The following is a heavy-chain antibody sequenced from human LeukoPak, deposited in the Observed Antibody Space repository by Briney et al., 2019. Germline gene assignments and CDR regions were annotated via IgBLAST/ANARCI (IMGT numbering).Heavy chain of an antibody. D-gene: IGHD5-18*01. CDR1: GFIFSGSA. J-gene: IGHJ3*02. V-gene: IGHV3-73*01. CDR2: IRSKANSYAT. Sequence: GGSLRLSCAASGFIFSGSAMHWVRQASGKGLEWVGRIRSKANSYATTYAESVKGRFTISRDDSKNTAYLQMNSLKTDDTAVYYCRDTEEAFDIWGQGTMVTVSS. CDR3: RDTEEAFDI.